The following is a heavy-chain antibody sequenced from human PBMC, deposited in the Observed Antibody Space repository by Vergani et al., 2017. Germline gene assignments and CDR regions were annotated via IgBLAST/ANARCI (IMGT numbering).Heavy chain of an antibody. CDR2: ISSSGSTI. V-gene: IGHV3-48*03. CDR1: GFTFSSYE. Sequence: EVQLLESGGGLVQPGGSLRLSCAASGFTFSSYEMNWVRQAPGKGLEWVSYISSSGSTIYYADSVKGRFTISRDNAKNSLYLQMNSLRAEDTAVYYCARDHSSGWYWVYWGQGTLVTVSS. D-gene: IGHD6-19*01. J-gene: IGHJ4*02. CDR3: ARDHSSGWYWVY.